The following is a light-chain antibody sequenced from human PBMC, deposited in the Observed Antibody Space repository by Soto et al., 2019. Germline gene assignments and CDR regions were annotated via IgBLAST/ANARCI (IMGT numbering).Light chain of an antibody. Sequence: DIQKTQSPSSLSASVGDRVTITCRASQSITNYLNWYQHKPGKAPKLLVYAASSLQSGVPSRFSGSGSGTDFTLTISSLQLEDFATYFCQQSHNMPFTFGPGTKVDIK. CDR3: QQSHNMPFT. V-gene: IGKV1-39*01. CDR2: AAS. CDR1: QSITNY. J-gene: IGKJ3*01.